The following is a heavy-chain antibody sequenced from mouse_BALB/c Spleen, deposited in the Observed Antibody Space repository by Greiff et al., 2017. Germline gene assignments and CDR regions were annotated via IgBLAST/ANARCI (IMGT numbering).Heavy chain of an antibody. CDR1: GFDFSRYW. J-gene: IGHJ2*01. CDR2: INPDSSTI. Sequence: EVKLMESGGGLVQPGGSLKLSCAASGFDFSRYWMSWVRQAPGKGLEWIGEINPDSSTINYTPSLKDKFIISRDNAKNALYLQMSKVRSEDTALYYCARGYYGSSYYFDYWGQGTTLTVSS. V-gene: IGHV4-1*02. D-gene: IGHD1-1*01. CDR3: ARGYYGSSYYFDY.